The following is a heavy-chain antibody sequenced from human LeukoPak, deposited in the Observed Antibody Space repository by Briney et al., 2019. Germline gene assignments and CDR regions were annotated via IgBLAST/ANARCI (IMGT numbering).Heavy chain of an antibody. CDR3: ARVDIGSGSYYRYYYYMDV. Sequence: SETLSLTCTVSSGSITSSSYYWGWIRQPPGKGLEWIGRNSYSGTTSYNPSLKSRVTISVDTSKKQFSLKLSSVTAADTAVYYCARVDIGSGSYYRYYYYMDVWGKGTTVTVSS. CDR1: SGSITSSSYY. D-gene: IGHD3-10*01. V-gene: IGHV4-39*07. J-gene: IGHJ6*03. CDR2: NSYSGTT.